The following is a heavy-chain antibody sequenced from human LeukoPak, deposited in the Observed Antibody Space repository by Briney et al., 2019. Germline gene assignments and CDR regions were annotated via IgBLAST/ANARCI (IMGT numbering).Heavy chain of an antibody. Sequence: GASVKVSCKAAGGTFISYAINWVRQAPGQGLEWMGRIILINGIVKYAQKFQGRVTITADKVTRTVYMELGSLRFEDTAVYYCARERGDAYSFYSYYGMDVWGQGTTVTVSS. CDR3: ARERGDAYSFYSYYGMDV. J-gene: IGHJ6*02. D-gene: IGHD5-24*01. CDR1: GGTFISYA. V-gene: IGHV1-69*04. CDR2: IILINGIV.